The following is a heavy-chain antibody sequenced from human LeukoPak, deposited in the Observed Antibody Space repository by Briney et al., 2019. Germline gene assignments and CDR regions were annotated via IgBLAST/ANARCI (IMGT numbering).Heavy chain of an antibody. CDR2: INPNSGGT. D-gene: IGHD2-2*01. CDR3: AREVRLRDIVVVPAAIGAFDI. CDR1: GYTFTGYY. Sequence: ASVKVSCTASGYTFTGYYMHWVRQAPGQRLEWMGWINPNSGGTNYAQKFQGRVTMTRDTSISTAYMELSRLRSDDTAVYYCAREVRLRDIVVVPAAIGAFDIWGQGTMVTVSS. J-gene: IGHJ3*02. V-gene: IGHV1-2*02.